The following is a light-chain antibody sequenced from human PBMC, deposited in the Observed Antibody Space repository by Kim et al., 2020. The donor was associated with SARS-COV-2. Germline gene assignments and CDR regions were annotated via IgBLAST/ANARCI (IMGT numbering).Light chain of an antibody. CDR1: QSVSSTY. CDR3: QQYGSSPYT. Sequence: LSPGERATLSCRVSQSVSSTYLAWYQQKPGQAPRLLIYGASSRATGIPDRFSGSGSGTDFTLTISRLEPEDFAAYYCQQYGSSPYTFGQGTKLEI. V-gene: IGKV3-20*01. CDR2: GAS. J-gene: IGKJ2*01.